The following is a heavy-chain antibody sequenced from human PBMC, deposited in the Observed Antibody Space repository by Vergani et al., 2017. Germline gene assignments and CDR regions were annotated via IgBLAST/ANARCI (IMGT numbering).Heavy chain of an antibody. D-gene: IGHD3-3*01. CDR1: GFTFSSYG. J-gene: IGHJ4*02. V-gene: IGHV3-15*01. CDR3: TTRYYDFWSGYYTGGSFDY. Sequence: VQLVESGGGVVQPGRSLRLSCAASGFTFSSYGMHWVRQAPGKGLEWVGRIKSKTDGGTTDYAAPVKGRFTISRDDSKNTLYLQMNSLKTEDTAVYYCTTRYYDFWSGYYTGGSFDYWGQGTLVTVSS. CDR2: IKSKTDGGTT.